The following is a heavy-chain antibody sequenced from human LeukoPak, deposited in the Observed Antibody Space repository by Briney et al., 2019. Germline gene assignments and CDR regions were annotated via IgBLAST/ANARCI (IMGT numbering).Heavy chain of an antibody. V-gene: IGHV4-59*01. CDR1: GGSISSYY. D-gene: IGHD2-21*01. J-gene: IGHJ4*02. Sequence: SETLSLTCTVSGGSISSYYWSWIRQPPGKGLEWIGYIYYSGSTNYNPSLKGRVTISVDTSKNQFSLKLSSVTAADTAVYYCARVPPGAVAFDYWGQGTLVTVSS. CDR3: ARVPPGAVAFDY. CDR2: IYYSGST.